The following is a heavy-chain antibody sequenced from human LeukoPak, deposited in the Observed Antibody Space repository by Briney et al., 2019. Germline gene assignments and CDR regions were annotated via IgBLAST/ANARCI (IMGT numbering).Heavy chain of an antibody. J-gene: IGHJ4*02. CDR2: ISPDGGTT. CDR3: TRDLPVPSLVRGIIIYGLIDY. V-gene: IGHV3-21*06. D-gene: IGHD3-10*01. Sequence: PGGSLRLSCEASGFTFSSISMNWVRQAPGTGLEWVSSISPDGGTTYDAASVKGRFSTSRDNAKSSLYLQMNSLRAEDTAVYYCTRDLPVPSLVRGIIIYGLIDYWGQGTLVTVSS. CDR1: GFTFSSIS.